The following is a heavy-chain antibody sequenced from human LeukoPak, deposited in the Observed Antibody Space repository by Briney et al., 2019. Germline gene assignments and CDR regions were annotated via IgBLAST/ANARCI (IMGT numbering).Heavy chain of an antibody. CDR3: ARDRGYSYAKKSSEYYYMDV. D-gene: IGHD5-18*01. J-gene: IGHJ6*03. V-gene: IGHV1-69*13. CDR2: IIPIFGTA. Sequence: SVKVSCKASRGTFSSYAISWVRQAPGQGLEWMGRIIPIFGTANYAQKFQGRVTITADESTSAAYMELSSLRSEDTAVYYCARDRGYSYAKKSSEYYYMDVWGKGTTVTISS. CDR1: RGTFSSYA.